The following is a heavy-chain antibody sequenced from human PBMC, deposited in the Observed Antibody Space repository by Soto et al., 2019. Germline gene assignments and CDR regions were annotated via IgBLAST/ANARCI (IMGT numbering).Heavy chain of an antibody. D-gene: IGHD5-18*01. V-gene: IGHV4-31*03. CDR2: VYYSGST. CDR1: GGSISGGGYY. Sequence: TLCLTCTVSGGSISGGGYYWGWIRQHPGKGLEWIGYVYYSGSTYYNPSLKSRVTISVDTSKNQFSLKLSSVTAADTAVYYCASTPKAAMVAGPLFDLWGRGTLVAVSS. CDR3: ASTPKAAMVAGPLFDL. J-gene: IGHJ2*01.